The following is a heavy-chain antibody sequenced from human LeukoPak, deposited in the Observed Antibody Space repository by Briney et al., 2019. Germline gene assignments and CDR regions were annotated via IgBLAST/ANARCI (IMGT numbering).Heavy chain of an antibody. CDR1: GFTVSSNY. CDR3: ARARGSGSYYAAFDI. CDR2: IYSGGST. D-gene: IGHD3-10*01. V-gene: IGHV3-53*01. J-gene: IGHJ3*02. Sequence: GGSLRLSCAASGFTVSSNYMIWVRQAPGKGLEWVSVIYSGGSTYYADSVKGRFTISRDNSKNTVYLQMNSLRAEDTAVYYCARARGSGSYYAAFDIWGQGTMVTVSS.